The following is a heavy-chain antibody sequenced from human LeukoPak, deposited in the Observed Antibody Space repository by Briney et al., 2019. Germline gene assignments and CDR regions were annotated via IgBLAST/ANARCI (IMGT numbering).Heavy chain of an antibody. CDR3: AREIFGSGSYPDF. Sequence: GRSLRLSCAASGFAFNTYAMHWVRQAPGQGLEWVALIWHDGRHKFYSNSVRGQFTISRDNSKNTVSLQMNNLRPEDTADCAREIFGSGSYPDFWGQGTLVTVSS. CDR1: GFAFNTYA. D-gene: IGHD3-10*01. CDR2: IWHDGRHK. V-gene: IGHV3-33*01. J-gene: IGHJ4*02.